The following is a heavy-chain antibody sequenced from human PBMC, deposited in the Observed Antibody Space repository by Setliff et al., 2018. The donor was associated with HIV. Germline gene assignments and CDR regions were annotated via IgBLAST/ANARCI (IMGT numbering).Heavy chain of an antibody. CDR3: ARDLDEAVKDADNYVPLDL. Sequence: SVKVSCKASGGTFNNYVFSWVRKAPGRGLEWIGTIIPILDTTNYAQKFQDRVTITTDESTSTAYMELRSLTSEDTAVYYCARDLDEAVKDADNYVPLDLWGQGTLVTVSS. CDR2: IIPILDTT. V-gene: IGHV1-69*11. D-gene: IGHD3-16*01. CDR1: GGTFNNYV. J-gene: IGHJ5*02.